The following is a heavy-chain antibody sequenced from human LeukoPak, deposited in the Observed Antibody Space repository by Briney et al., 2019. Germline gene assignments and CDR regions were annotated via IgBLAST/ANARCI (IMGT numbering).Heavy chain of an antibody. Sequence: PSETLSLTCTVSGGSISDYSWSWIRQHPGKGLEWIGYIYYSGSTYYNPSLKSRVTISVDTSKNQFSLKLSSVTAADTAVYYCARVQDYYGSGSRGKYYFDYWGQGTLVTVSS. J-gene: IGHJ4*02. D-gene: IGHD3-10*01. CDR3: ARVQDYYGSGSRGKYYFDY. CDR1: GGSISDYS. CDR2: IYYSGST. V-gene: IGHV4-31*03.